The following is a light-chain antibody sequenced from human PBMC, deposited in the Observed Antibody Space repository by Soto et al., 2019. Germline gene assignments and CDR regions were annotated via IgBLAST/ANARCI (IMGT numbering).Light chain of an antibody. CDR2: AAS. J-gene: IGKJ1*01. CDR3: QQSYRTPGT. CDR1: QSISSY. Sequence: DIQMTQSPSSLSASVGDRVTITCRASQSISSYLNWYQQKPGKAPKLLIYAASSLQSGVPSRFSGSGSGTDFPLTISSLQPEDFATYYCQQSYRTPGTFGQGTKVEIK. V-gene: IGKV1-39*01.